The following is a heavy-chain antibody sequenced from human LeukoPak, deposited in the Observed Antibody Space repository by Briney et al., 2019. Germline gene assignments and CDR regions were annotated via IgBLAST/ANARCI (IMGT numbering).Heavy chain of an antibody. CDR2: IYYSGST. CDR3: ARGLSYDFWSGYYHSYYFDY. CDR1: GGSISSYY. J-gene: IGHJ4*02. D-gene: IGHD3-3*01. V-gene: IGHV4-59*01. Sequence: SETLSLTCTVSGGSISSYYWSWIRQPPGKGLEWIGYIYYSGSTNYNPSLKSRVTISVDTSKNQFSLKLSSVTAADTAVYYCARGLSYDFWSGYYHSYYFDYWGQGTLVTVSS.